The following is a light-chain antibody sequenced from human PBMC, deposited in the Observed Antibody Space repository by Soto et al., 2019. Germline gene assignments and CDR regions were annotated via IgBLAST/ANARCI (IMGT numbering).Light chain of an antibody. CDR3: QQYGNLPT. CDR2: DVS. CDR1: PSVRSTY. Sequence: IVLTQSPGTLSLSPGERATLSCRASPSVRSTYLAWYQHKPGQAPRILIYDVSTRANDIPDRFSGSGSGTDFTLTISRLEPEDFAVYYCQQYGNLPTFGQGTRLEI. J-gene: IGKJ5*01. V-gene: IGKV3-20*01.